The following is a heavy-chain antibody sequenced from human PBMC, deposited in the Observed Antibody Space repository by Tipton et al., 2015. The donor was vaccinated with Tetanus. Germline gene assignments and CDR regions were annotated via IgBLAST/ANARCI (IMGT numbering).Heavy chain of an antibody. Sequence: QVQLVQSGPEVKKPGSSVKVSCKASGGTFTNYALSWVRQAPGQGLEWVGGITPIFGTTNSAPKFQGRVTITADESTNTAYMELSNLRSEDTAVYYCARLVRQWLVPEDYWGQGTLVTVSS. CDR3: ARLVRQWLVPEDY. D-gene: IGHD6-19*01. CDR1: GGTFTNYA. CDR2: ITPIFGTT. V-gene: IGHV1-69*01. J-gene: IGHJ4*02.